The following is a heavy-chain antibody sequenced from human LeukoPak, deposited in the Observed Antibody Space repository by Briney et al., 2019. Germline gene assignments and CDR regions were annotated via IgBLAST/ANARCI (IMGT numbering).Heavy chain of an antibody. J-gene: IGHJ6*03. CDR1: GYTFTGYY. D-gene: IGHD1-26*01. CDR2: INPNSGGT. Sequence: ASVKVSCKASGYTFTGYYMHWVRQAPGQGLEWMGWINPNSGGTNYAQKFQGRVTMTRDTSISTAYMELSRLRSDDTAVYYCARGRGSGSHYYYCYMGVWGKGTTVTVSS. V-gene: IGHV1-2*02. CDR3: ARGRGSGSHYYYCYMGV.